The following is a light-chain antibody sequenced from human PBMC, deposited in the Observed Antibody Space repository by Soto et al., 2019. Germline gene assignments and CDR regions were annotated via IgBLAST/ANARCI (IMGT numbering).Light chain of an antibody. CDR1: QSIGRF. CDR2: VAS. CDR3: QQSFTTPLT. J-gene: IGKJ4*01. V-gene: IGKV1-39*01. Sequence: DIQMTQSPSSLSASVGDRVTITCRASQSIGRFLNWHQQKPGKAPNVLINVASTLRSGVPSRFSGSGSGTDFNLTVNSLQPEDFATYFCQQSFTTPLTLGGGTQVDIK.